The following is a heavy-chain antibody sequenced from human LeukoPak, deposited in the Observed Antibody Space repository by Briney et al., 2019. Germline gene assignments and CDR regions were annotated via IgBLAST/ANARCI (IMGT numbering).Heavy chain of an antibody. Sequence: QPGGSLRLSCAASGFTFSSYAMSWVRQAPGKGLEWVSAISGSGGSAYYADSVKGRFTISRDNSKNTLYLQMNSLRAEDTAVYYCAKDVVRGVMWCFDYWGQGTLVTVSS. CDR2: ISGSGGSA. V-gene: IGHV3-23*01. J-gene: IGHJ4*02. CDR1: GFTFSSYA. CDR3: AKDVVRGVMWCFDY. D-gene: IGHD3-10*01.